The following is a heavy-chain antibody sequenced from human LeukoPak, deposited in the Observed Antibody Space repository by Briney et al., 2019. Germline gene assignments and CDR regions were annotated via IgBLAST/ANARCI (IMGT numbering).Heavy chain of an antibody. CDR2: ISGSGGST. D-gene: IGHD5-24*01. Sequence: GGSLRLSCAASGFTFSSYAMSWVRQAPGKGREWVSAISGSGGSTYYADSVKGRFTISRDNSKNTLYLQMNSLRAEDTAVYYCAKNRDGYNLFDYWGQGTLVTVSS. CDR1: GFTFSSYA. J-gene: IGHJ4*02. CDR3: AKNRDGYNLFDY. V-gene: IGHV3-23*01.